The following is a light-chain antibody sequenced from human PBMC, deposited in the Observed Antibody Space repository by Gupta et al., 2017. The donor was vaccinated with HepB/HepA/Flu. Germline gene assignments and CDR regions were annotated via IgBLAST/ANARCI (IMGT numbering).Light chain of an antibody. CDR3: SSYTSSSTLEVV. V-gene: IGLV2-14*01. CDR1: SSDVGGYNY. J-gene: IGLJ2*01. Sequence: QSALTQPASVSGSPGQSITISCTGTSSDVGGYNYVSWYQQHPGKAPKLMIYDVSNRPSGVSNRFSGSKSGNTASPTISGRQAEDEADYYCSSYTSSSTLEVVFGGGTKLTVL. CDR2: DVS.